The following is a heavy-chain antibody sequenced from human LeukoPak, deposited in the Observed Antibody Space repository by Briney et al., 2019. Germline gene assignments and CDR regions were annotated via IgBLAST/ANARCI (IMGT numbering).Heavy chain of an antibody. J-gene: IGHJ4*02. V-gene: IGHV3-23*01. CDR1: GFTFSSYA. Sequence: GGSLRLSCAASGFTFSSYAMSWVRQAPGKGLEWVSAISGSGGDTYYADSVKGRFTISRDNAESTLYLQMNSLRAEDTALYYCAKDTLLLLYWGQGTLVTVSS. D-gene: IGHD2-21*01. CDR2: ISGSGGDT. CDR3: AKDTLLLLY.